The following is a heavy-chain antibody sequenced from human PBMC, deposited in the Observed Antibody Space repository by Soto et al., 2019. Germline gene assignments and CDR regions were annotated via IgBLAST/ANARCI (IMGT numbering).Heavy chain of an antibody. J-gene: IGHJ4*01. CDR2: IYYSGST. V-gene: IGHV4-59*08. D-gene: IGHD1-1*01. CDR3: AGSSTEPYRKFAH. Sequence: PSETLXLTFTVSGGSISTFYWSWIRHPPGKGLEWIGYIYYSGSTNYNPSLKSRVTISLHTSKNQFSLNLTSLTAADTAVYYCAGSSTEPYRKFAHWGQGPLVPVSS. CDR1: GGSISTFY.